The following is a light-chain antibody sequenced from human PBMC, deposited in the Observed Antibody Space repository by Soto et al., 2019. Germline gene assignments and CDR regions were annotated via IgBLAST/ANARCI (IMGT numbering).Light chain of an antibody. CDR3: AAWDDSLSGYV. Sequence: QSLLTNPPSASVTPGQRVTISCCGSSSNIASNYVYWYQQLPGTAPKLLIYSNNQRPSGVPDRFSGSKSGTSASLAISGLRSEDEADYYCAAWDDSLSGYVFGTGTKVTVL. V-gene: IGLV1-47*02. CDR2: SNN. CDR1: SSNIASNY. J-gene: IGLJ1*01.